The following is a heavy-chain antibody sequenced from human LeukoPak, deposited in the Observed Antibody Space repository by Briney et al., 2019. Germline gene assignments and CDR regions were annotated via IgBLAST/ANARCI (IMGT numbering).Heavy chain of an antibody. V-gene: IGHV1-69*06. CDR1: GGTFSSYA. J-gene: IGHJ5*02. CDR3: ARRYYDSSGYYPAWFDP. D-gene: IGHD3-22*01. CDR2: IIPIFGTA. Sequence: ASVKVSCKASGGTFSSYAISWVRQAPGQGLEWMGGIIPIFGTANYAQKFQGRVTITADKSTSTAYMELSSLRSEDTAVYYCARRYYDSSGYYPAWFDPWGQGTLVTVSS.